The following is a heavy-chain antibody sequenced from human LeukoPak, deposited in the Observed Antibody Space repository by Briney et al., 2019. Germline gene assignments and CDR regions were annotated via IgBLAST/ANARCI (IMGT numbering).Heavy chain of an antibody. V-gene: IGHV3-23*01. CDR1: GFTFSSYA. J-gene: IGHJ4*02. D-gene: IGHD2-2*01. CDR3: AKDIVVVPAAIGSFDY. CDR2: ISGRGGST. Sequence: GGSLRLSCAASGFTFSSYAMSWVRQAPGKGLEWVSAISGRGGSTYYADSVKGRFTISRDNSKNTLYLQMNSLRAEDTAVYYCAKDIVVVPAAIGSFDYWGQGTLVTVSS.